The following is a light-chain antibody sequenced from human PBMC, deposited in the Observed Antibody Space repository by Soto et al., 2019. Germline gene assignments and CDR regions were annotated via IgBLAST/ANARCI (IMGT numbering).Light chain of an antibody. J-gene: IGKJ2*01. Sequence: ELVLTQSPGTLSLSPGERATLSCRASQSVSSSYLAWYQQKPGQAPRLLIYGASNRATGIPDRFSGSGSGTDVTLTISRLEPEDFAVYFWQQYGRSPPFTFGQGTKVEIK. CDR2: GAS. CDR3: QQYGRSPPFT. CDR1: QSVSSSY. V-gene: IGKV3-20*01.